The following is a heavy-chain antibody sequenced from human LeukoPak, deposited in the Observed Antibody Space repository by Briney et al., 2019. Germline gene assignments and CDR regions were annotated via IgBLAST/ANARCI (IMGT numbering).Heavy chain of an antibody. CDR3: ARDDNSEYSDDAFDI. CDR2: IHTSAST. D-gene: IGHD1-26*01. V-gene: IGHV4-4*07. Sequence: PSETLSLTCSVSGASIRSYSWSWLRQSAGKGLEWIGRIHTSASTEYNPSLKSRVTMSVDTSKNQFSLKLNSVTAADTAVYFCARDDNSEYSDDAFDIWGQGTLVTVSS. J-gene: IGHJ3*02. CDR1: GASIRSYS.